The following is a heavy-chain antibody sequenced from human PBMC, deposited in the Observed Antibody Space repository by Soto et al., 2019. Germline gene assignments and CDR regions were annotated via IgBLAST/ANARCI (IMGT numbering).Heavy chain of an antibody. Sequence: SVKVSCKASGGAFSDYAFSWVRQAPGQGLEWLGGIMPIFRAPDYAQKFQGRVTITADEFTRTAYMEMSSLRSEDTAVYYCSSGQYYDPLTGSYPQGMDVWGQGTTVTVSS. CDR3: SSGQYYDPLTGSYPQGMDV. V-gene: IGHV1-69*13. CDR2: IMPIFRAP. J-gene: IGHJ6*02. CDR1: GGAFSDYA. D-gene: IGHD3-9*01.